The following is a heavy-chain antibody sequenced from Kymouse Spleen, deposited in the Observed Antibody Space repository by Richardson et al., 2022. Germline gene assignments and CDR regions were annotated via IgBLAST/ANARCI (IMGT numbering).Heavy chain of an antibody. CDR3: ARWGITGTTPFDY. CDR2: INHSGST. V-gene: IGHV4-34*01. CDR1: GGSFSGYY. J-gene: IGHJ4*02. D-gene: IGHD1-7*01. Sequence: QVQLQQWGAGLLKPSETLSLTCAVYGGSFSGYYWSWIRQPPGKGLEWIGEINHSGSTNYNPSLKSRVTISVDTSKNQFSLKLSSVTAADTAVYYCARWGITGTTPFDYWGQGTLVTVSS.